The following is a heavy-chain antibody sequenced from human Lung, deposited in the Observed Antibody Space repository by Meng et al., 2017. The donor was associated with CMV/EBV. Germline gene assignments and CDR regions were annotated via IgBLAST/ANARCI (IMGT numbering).Heavy chain of an antibody. D-gene: IGHD1-7*01. CDR3: VKGIYPRTYYYYYYGLDV. CDR2: IRFDASNK. Sequence: GGSLRLXCAASGFTFNTYAMHWVRQAPGKGLEWVAFIRFDASNKYYADSVKGRFTISRDNFKNTLFLQMNSLRPEDTAVYYCVKGIYPRTYYYYYYGLDVWGQGTSVTVSS. J-gene: IGHJ6*02. CDR1: GFTFNTYA. V-gene: IGHV3-30*02.